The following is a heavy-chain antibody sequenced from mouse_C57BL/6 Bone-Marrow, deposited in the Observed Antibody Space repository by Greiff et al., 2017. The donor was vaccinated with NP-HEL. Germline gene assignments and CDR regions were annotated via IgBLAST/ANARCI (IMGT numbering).Heavy chain of an antibody. CDR2: ISSGGSYT. CDR3: ARHYYSNYFDY. CDR1: GFTFSSYG. J-gene: IGHJ2*01. Sequence: EVQLQESGGDLVKPGGSLKLSCAASGFTFSSYGMSWVRQTPDKRLEWVATISSGGSYTYYPDSVTGRFTISRDNAKNTLYLQMSSLKSEDTAMYYCARHYYSNYFDYWGQGTTLTVSS. D-gene: IGHD2-5*01. V-gene: IGHV5-6*01.